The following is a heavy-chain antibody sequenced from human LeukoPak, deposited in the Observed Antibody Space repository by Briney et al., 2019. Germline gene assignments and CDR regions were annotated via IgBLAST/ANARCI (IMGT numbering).Heavy chain of an antibody. CDR1: GYTFTSYD. Sequence: RWASVKVSCKASGYTFTSYDINWLRQATGQGLEWMGWMNPNSGNTGYAQKFQGRVTITRNTSISTAYMELSSLRSEDTAVYYCARMKSSGWYPFDYWGQGTLVTVSS. J-gene: IGHJ4*02. D-gene: IGHD6-19*01. CDR2: MNPNSGNT. V-gene: IGHV1-8*01. CDR3: ARMKSSGWYPFDY.